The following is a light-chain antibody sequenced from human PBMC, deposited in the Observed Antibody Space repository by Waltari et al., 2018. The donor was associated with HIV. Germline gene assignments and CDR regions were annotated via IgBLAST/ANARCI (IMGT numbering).Light chain of an antibody. V-gene: IGKV1-5*03. Sequence: DVQMTQSPSTLSASVGDRVAITRRASQIINNWLAWYQHRPGRPPKLLIYKTSNLENGVPVRFIGSGSGAEFTLTIDGLQPDDFATYFCQQYNSHSYTFGQGTRLDI. CDR3: QQYNSHSYT. CDR2: KTS. CDR1: QIINNW. J-gene: IGKJ2*01.